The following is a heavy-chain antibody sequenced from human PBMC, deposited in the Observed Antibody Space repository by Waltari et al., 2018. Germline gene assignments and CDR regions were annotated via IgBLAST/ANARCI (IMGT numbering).Heavy chain of an antibody. CDR3: ARELYPPTSNPFDF. J-gene: IGHJ4*02. Sequence: EVQLVESGGGLVQPGGSLRLSCAAPGVTFRSYGMGWVRQAPGKGLEWVAHIKQDESEKFYVDSVKGRFTIFRDNAKNLLYLQMDSLRGEDTAVYYCARELYPPTSNPFDFWGQGTRVTVSS. CDR1: GVTFRSYG. CDR2: IKQDESEK. V-gene: IGHV3-7*01. D-gene: IGHD3-10*01.